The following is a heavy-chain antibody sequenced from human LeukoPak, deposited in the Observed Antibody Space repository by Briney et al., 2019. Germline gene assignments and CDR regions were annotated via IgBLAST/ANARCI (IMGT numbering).Heavy chain of an antibody. Sequence: SETLSLTCTVSGGSISSSSYYWGWIRQPPGKGLEWIGYIYYSGSTNYNPSLKSRVTISVDTSKNQFSLKLSSVTAADTAVYYCARDWGSGWPLDFDYWGQGTLVTVSS. CDR1: GGSISSSSYY. CDR2: IYYSGST. D-gene: IGHD6-19*01. CDR3: ARDWGSGWPLDFDY. V-gene: IGHV4-61*01. J-gene: IGHJ4*02.